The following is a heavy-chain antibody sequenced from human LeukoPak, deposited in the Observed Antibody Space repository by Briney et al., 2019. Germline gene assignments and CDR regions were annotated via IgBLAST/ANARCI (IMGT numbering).Heavy chain of an antibody. D-gene: IGHD6-19*01. CDR1: GGSISSYY. CDR3: ASSPYSSGWNNQ. Sequence: SETLSLTCTVSGGSISSYYWSWIRQPPGKGLEWIGYIFYSGSTKYNPSLKSRVTISVDTSKNQFSLKLSSVTAADTAVYYCASSPYSSGWNNQWGQGTLVTVSS. V-gene: IGHV4-59*01. CDR2: IFYSGST. J-gene: IGHJ4*02.